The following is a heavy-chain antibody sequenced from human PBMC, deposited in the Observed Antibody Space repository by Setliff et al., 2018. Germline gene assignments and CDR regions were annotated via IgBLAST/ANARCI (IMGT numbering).Heavy chain of an antibody. Sequence: PSETLSLTCRVSGGSVSTFYWTWIRQPPGKGLEWIGYIFTSGSTQYNPSLKSRATISRDTSSNQFSLNLNSVTAADTAVYYCARHKVIKKEFIRLTWFDPWGQGTLVTVSS. J-gene: IGHJ5*02. CDR2: IFTSGST. D-gene: IGHD3-10*01. CDR3: ARHKVIKKEFIRLTWFDP. V-gene: IGHV4-4*09. CDR1: GGSVSTFY.